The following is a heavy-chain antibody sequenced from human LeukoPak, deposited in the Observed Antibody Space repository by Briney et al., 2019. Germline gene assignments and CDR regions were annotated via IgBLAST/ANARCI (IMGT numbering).Heavy chain of an antibody. CDR2: INHSGST. J-gene: IGHJ4*02. Sequence: PSETLSLTCAVYGGSFSGYYWSWIRQPPGKGLEWIGEINHSGSTNYNPSLKSRVTISVDTSKNQFSLKLSSVTAADTAVYYCARPYYYGSGSYYNGRGFVYWGQGTLVTVSS. CDR1: GGSFSGYY. V-gene: IGHV4-34*01. CDR3: ARPYYYGSGSYYNGRGFVY. D-gene: IGHD3-10*01.